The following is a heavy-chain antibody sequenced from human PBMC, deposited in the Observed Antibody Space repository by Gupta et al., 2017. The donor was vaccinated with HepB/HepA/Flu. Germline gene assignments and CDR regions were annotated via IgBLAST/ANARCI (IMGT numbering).Heavy chain of an antibody. CDR2: IYYSGST. J-gene: IGHJ2*01. Sequence: QLHLQESGPGLVKPSETLSLTCTVSGGAISRSSYSWGCIREPPGKGLEWIGSIYYSGSTYYNPSLKSRVTISVDTSKNQFSLKLSSVTAADTAVYYCAREGNWIRLLYWYFDLWGRGTLVTVSS. V-gene: IGHV4-39*02. D-gene: IGHD1-1*01. CDR1: GGAISRSSYS. CDR3: AREGNWIRLLYWYFDL.